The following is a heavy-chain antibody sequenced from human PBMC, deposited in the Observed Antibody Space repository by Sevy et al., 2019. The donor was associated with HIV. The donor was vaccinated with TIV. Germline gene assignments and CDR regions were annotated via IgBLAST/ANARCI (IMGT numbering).Heavy chain of an antibody. J-gene: IGHJ4*02. CDR3: ARHEGAYCSSTSCYAVGYFDY. Sequence: SETLSLTCTVSGGSISSSSYYWGWIRQPPGKGLEWIGSIYYSGSTYYNPSLKSRVTIYVDTSKNQFSLKLSSVTAADTAVYYCARHEGAYCSSTSCYAVGYFDYWGQGTLVTVSS. CDR1: GGSISSSSYY. CDR2: IYYSGST. D-gene: IGHD2-2*01. V-gene: IGHV4-39*01.